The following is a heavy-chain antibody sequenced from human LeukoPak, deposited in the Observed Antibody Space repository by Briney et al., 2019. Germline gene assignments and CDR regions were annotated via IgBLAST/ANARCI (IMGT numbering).Heavy chain of an antibody. CDR1: GGSISSYY. V-gene: IGHV4-4*07. CDR2: IYTSGST. CDR3: ARDSSSGSYYWFDP. J-gene: IGHJ5*02. Sequence: PSETLSLTCTVSGGSISSYYWSWIRQPAGKGLEWIGRIYTSGSTNYNPSLKSRVIMSVDTSKNQFSLKLSSVTAADTAVYYCARDSSSGSYYWFDPWGQGTLVTVSS. D-gene: IGHD1-26*01.